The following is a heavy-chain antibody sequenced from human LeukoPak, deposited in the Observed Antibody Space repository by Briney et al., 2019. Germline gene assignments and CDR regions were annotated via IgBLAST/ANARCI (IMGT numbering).Heavy chain of an antibody. D-gene: IGHD6-19*01. J-gene: IGHJ5*02. CDR3: AREVAVAGPYNWFDP. CDR1: GYTFTSYY. Sequence: ASVKVSCKASGYTFTSYYMHWVRQAPGQGLEWMGIINPSGGGTSYAQKFQGRVTMTRDTSTSTVYMELSSLRSEDTAVYYCAREVAVAGPYNWFDPWGQGTLVTVSS. CDR2: INPSGGGT. V-gene: IGHV1-46*01.